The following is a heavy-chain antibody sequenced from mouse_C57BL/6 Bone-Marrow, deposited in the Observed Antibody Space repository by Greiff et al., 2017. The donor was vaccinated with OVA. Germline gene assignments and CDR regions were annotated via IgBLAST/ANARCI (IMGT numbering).Heavy chain of an antibody. D-gene: IGHD2-1*01. Sequence: EVKLMESGGGLVKPGGSLKLSCAASGFTFSSYAMSWVRQTPEKRLEWVATISAGGSYTNYPDNVKGRFTIPRDNATNNLYLQMSHLKAEDTARYYCARGDLPWFAYWGQGTLVTVSA. V-gene: IGHV5-4*03. J-gene: IGHJ3*01. CDR2: ISAGGSYT. CDR1: GFTFSSYA. CDR3: ARGDLPWFAY.